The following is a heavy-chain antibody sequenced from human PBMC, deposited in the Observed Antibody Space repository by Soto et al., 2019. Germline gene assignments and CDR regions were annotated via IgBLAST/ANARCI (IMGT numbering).Heavy chain of an antibody. CDR1: GGTFSSYT. V-gene: IGHV1-69*02. J-gene: IGHJ5*02. CDR2: IIPILGIA. Sequence: QVQLVQSGAEVKKPGSSVKVSCKASGGTFSSYTISWVRQAPGQGLEWMGRIIPILGIANYAQKLQGRVTITADKSTSTAYMELSSLRSEDTAVYYCASAPYSSGSNWFDHWGQGTLVTVSS. CDR3: ASAPYSSGSNWFDH. D-gene: IGHD6-19*01.